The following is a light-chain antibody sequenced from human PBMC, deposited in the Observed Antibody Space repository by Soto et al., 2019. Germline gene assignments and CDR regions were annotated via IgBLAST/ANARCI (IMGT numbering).Light chain of an antibody. Sequence: QSALTQPASVSGSPGQSLTISCTGTSSDVGSYNLVSWYQQHPGKASKLMIYEGSKRPSGVSNRVSGSKSGNTASLTISGLQAEDEADYYCCSYAGSSTYVFGTGTKLTVL. CDR3: CSYAGSSTYV. CDR2: EGS. CDR1: SSDVGSYNL. V-gene: IGLV2-23*01. J-gene: IGLJ1*01.